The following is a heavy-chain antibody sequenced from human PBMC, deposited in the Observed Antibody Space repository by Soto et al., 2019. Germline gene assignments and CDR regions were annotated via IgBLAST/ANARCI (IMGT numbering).Heavy chain of an antibody. CDR1: GFTFSKAW. Sequence: PGGSLRLSCRTSGFTFSKAWMRWVRQAPGKGLEWVGRIRSNADGGTVEYAAPVKGRFIISRDDSTNTLYLEMNSLDSEDTGVYYCTAAGVGGRVLSGMGVWGQGTAVTVSS. V-gene: IGHV3-15*01. J-gene: IGHJ6*02. CDR2: IRSNADGGTV. D-gene: IGHD3-16*01. CDR3: TAAGVGGRVLSGMGV.